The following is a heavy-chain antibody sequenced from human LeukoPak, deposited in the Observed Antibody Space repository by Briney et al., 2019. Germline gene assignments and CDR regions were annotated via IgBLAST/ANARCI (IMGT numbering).Heavy chain of an antibody. CDR2: IYHSGST. J-gene: IGHJ5*02. V-gene: IGHV4-38-2*02. CDR3: ARDRRWDDRSLWGFDP. D-gene: IGHD3-22*01. Sequence: SETLSLTCTVSGYSISSGYYWGWIRQPPGKGLEWIGSIYHSGSTYYNPSLKSRVTISVDTSKNQFSLKLSSVTAADTAVYYCARDRRWDDRSLWGFDPWGQGTLVTVSS. CDR1: GYSISSGYY.